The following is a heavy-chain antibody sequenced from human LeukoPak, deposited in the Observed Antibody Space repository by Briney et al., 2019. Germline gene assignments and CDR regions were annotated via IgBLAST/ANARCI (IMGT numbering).Heavy chain of an antibody. Sequence: SLRLSCAASGFTFSSYEMNWVRQAPGKGLEWVSYISSSGCTTYYADSVKGRFTISRDNAKNSLYLQMNSLRAEGTAVYYCARSGYYYDTWGQGTLVTVSS. CDR1: GFTFSSYE. J-gene: IGHJ4*02. CDR2: ISSSGCTT. D-gene: IGHD6-13*01. V-gene: IGHV3-48*03. CDR3: ARSGYYYDT.